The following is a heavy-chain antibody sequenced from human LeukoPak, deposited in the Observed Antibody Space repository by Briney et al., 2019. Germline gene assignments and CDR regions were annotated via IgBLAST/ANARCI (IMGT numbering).Heavy chain of an antibody. V-gene: IGHV1-18*01. Sequence: GASVKVSCKASGYTFTSYGISWVRQAPGQGLEWMGWISAYNGNTNYAQKLQGRVTITTDESTSTAYMELSSLRSEDTAVYYCARGINWNYSLYYFDYWGQGTLVTVSS. D-gene: IGHD1-7*01. J-gene: IGHJ4*02. CDR1: GYTFTSYG. CDR2: ISAYNGNT. CDR3: ARGINWNYSLYYFDY.